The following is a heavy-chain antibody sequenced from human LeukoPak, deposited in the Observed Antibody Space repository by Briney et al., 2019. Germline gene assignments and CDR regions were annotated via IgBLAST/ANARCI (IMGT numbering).Heavy chain of an antibody. CDR1: GFTFSSYA. J-gene: IGHJ4*02. CDR2: INVSGGGT. D-gene: IGHD6-13*01. V-gene: IGHV3-23*01. Sequence: GGSLRLSCAASGFTFSSYAMSWVRQAPGKGLEWVSAINVSGGGTYYADSVKGRFSISRDNSKNTLYLQMNSLRAEDTAVYYCAKRHSSSWYFWGQGTLVTVSS. CDR3: AKRHSSSWYF.